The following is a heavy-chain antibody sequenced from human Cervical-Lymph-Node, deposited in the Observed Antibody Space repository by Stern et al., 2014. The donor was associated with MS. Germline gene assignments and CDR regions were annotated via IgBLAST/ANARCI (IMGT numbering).Heavy chain of an antibody. J-gene: IGHJ5*02. D-gene: IGHD6-6*01. CDR3: AREPSQARNWFDP. V-gene: IGHV1-18*01. CDR1: GYTFSAYG. CDR2: ISAYSGNT. Sequence: VQLVQSGPEVKKPGASVNVSCKASGYTFSAYGISWVRQAPGQGLEWMGWISAYSGNTDYAQKFQGRVTMTTDTSTSTAYMELRSLRSDDTAVYYCAREPSQARNWFDPWGQGTLVTVSS.